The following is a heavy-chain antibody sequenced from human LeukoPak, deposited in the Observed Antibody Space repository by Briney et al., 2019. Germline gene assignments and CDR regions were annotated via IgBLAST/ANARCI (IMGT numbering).Heavy chain of an antibody. V-gene: IGHV1-18*01. D-gene: IGHD3-22*01. Sequence: ASVKVSCKASGYTFTSYGISWVRQAPGQGLEWMGWISAYNGNTNYAQKLQGRVTMTTDTSTSTAYMELRSLRSDDTAVYYCARLRDSSGPGYYYYYYGMDVWGQGTTVTVSS. CDR2: ISAYNGNT. CDR1: GYTFTSYG. J-gene: IGHJ6*02. CDR3: ARLRDSSGPGYYYYYYGMDV.